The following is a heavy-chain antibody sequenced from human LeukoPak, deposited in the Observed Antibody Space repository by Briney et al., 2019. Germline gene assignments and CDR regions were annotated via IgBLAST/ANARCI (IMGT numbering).Heavy chain of an antibody. CDR2: ISGSSSTI. D-gene: IGHD3-22*01. CDR3: ARGSTYYDSSGQVPFDY. V-gene: IGHV3-48*01. CDR1: GFTFSSYS. J-gene: IGHJ4*02. Sequence: GGSLRLSCAASGFTFSSYSMNWVRQAPGKGLEWGSYISGSSSTIYYAESVRGRSTISRDNGKNTLYLQMNSLRAEDTAVYYCARGSTYYDSSGQVPFDYWGQGTLVTVSS.